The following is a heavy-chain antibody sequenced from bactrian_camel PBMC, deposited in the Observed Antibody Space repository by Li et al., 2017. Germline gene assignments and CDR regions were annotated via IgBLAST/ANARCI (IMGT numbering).Heavy chain of an antibody. CDR2: IIDGEGST. CDR1: RLAEIRVC. D-gene: IGHD6*01. J-gene: IGHJ4*01. Sequence: HVQLVESGGGSVQAGGSLRLSCAILRLAEIRVCMGWFRQAPGKEREGVAIIDGEGSTAYSDSVKGRFTISRDNAKNTLYLQMNSLKSEDTALYYCAADYRYAGSWYDSWGQGTQVTVS. CDR3: AADYRYAGSWYDS. V-gene: IGHV3S1*01.